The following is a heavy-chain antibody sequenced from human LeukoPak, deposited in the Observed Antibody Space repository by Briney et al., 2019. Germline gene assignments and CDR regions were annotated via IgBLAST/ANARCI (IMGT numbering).Heavy chain of an antibody. Sequence: GGSLRLSCAASRFTFSSYSMNWVRQAPGKGLEWVSSISSSSSYIYYADSVKGRFTISRDNAKNSLYLQMNSLTAGDTAVYYCARGPPRGKYYYMDVWGKGTTVTVSS. CDR3: ARGPPRGKYYYMDV. CDR1: RFTFSSYS. D-gene: IGHD1-1*01. J-gene: IGHJ6*03. V-gene: IGHV3-21*01. CDR2: ISSSSSYI.